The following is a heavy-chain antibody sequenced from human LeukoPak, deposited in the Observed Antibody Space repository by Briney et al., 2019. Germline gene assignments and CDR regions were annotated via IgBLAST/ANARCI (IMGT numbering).Heavy chain of an antibody. Sequence: SVKVSCKASGGTFHSYIVTWVRQAPGQGLEWMGGVVPIIGTANYAQKFQGRVTITADDSTSTAYMELRSLRSEDTAIYYCARDQRPSCLGGICYSGDYWGQGTLVTVTS. CDR2: VVPIIGTA. V-gene: IGHV1-69*13. CDR1: GGTFHSYI. D-gene: IGHD2-15*01. J-gene: IGHJ4*02. CDR3: ARDQRPSCLGGICYSGDY.